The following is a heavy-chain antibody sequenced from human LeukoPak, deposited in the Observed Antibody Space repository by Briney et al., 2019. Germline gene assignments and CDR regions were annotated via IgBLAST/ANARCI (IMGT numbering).Heavy chain of an antibody. Sequence: SVKVSCKASGGTFSSYAISWVRQAPGRGLEWMGRIIPILGIANYAQKLQGRVTMTTDTSTSTAYMELRSLRSDDTAVYYCAIGRELSTYYYDSSGYYPFDYWGQGTLVTVSS. V-gene: IGHV1-69*04. CDR1: GGTFSSYA. D-gene: IGHD3-22*01. CDR2: IIPILGIA. CDR3: AIGRELSTYYYDSSGYYPFDY. J-gene: IGHJ4*02.